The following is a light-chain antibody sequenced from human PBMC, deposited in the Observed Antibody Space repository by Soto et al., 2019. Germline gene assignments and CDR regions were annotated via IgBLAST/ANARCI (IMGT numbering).Light chain of an antibody. V-gene: IGLV2-14*01. CDR3: SSYTSSSTGV. Sequence: QSALTQPASLSGSPGQAITISCTGTSSDVGGYNYVSLYQQHPGKAPKLMIYDVSNRPAGVSNRFSGSKSGNTASLTISGLQAEDEADYYCSSYTSSSTGVFGTGTKLTVL. J-gene: IGLJ1*01. CDR1: SSDVGGYNY. CDR2: DVS.